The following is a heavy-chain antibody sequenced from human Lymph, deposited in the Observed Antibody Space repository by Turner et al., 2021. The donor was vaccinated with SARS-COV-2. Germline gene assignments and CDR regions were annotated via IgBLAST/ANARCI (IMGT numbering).Heavy chain of an antibody. CDR2: RRVSSGST. CDR3: AKGVRGVIIPEAFDI. J-gene: IGHJ3*02. Sequence: EVQLLESGGGLVQPGGSLTLPCAASGFTFSSYPMSWVRQGAGKGLEWVSARRVSSGSTYNADSVKGRFTISRDNSKNKLYLQMNSLRDEDTAVYYCAKGVRGVIIPEAFDIWGQGTMVTISS. D-gene: IGHD3-10*01. CDR1: GFTFSSYP. V-gene: IGHV3-23*01.